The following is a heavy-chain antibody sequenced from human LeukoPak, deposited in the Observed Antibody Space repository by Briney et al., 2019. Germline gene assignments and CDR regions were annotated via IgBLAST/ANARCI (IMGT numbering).Heavy chain of an antibody. D-gene: IGHD2-21*02. V-gene: IGHV3-7*01. Sequence: PGGSLRLSCAASGFTFSSYWMSWVRQAPGKGLEWVANIKQDGSEKYYVDSVKGRFTISRDNAKNSLYLQMNSLRAEDTAVYYCARDRGPTDRGAFDTWGQGTMVTVSS. CDR2: IKQDGSEK. J-gene: IGHJ3*02. CDR1: GFTFSSYW. CDR3: ARDRGPTDRGAFDT.